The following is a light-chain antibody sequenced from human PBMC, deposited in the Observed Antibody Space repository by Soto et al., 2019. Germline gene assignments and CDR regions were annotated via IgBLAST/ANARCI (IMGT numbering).Light chain of an antibody. CDR3: CSYTAKSTWV. CDR2: DVS. V-gene: IGLV2-14*03. J-gene: IGLJ3*02. Sequence: ALTQPASVSGSPGQSVTISCTGTSIDIGSYSFVSWYQQYPAKAPNLLIFDVSIRPSGVSSRFSGSKSANTASLTISGLQAEDEADYYCCSYTAKSTWVFGGGTKVTVL. CDR1: SIDIGSYSF.